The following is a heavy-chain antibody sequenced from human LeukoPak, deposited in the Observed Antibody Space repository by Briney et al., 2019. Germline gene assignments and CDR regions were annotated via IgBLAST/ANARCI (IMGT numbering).Heavy chain of an antibody. J-gene: IGHJ5*02. CDR3: ARHLPRITMVRGVPGRFDP. D-gene: IGHD3-10*01. CDR2: IYYSGST. V-gene: IGHV4-39*01. Sequence: PSETLSLTCTVSGGSISSSSYYWGWIRQPPGKGLEWIGSIYYSGSTYYNPSLKSRVTISVDTSKNQFSLKLSSVTAADTAVYYCARHLPRITMVRGVPGRFDPWGQGTLVTVSS. CDR1: GGSISSSSYY.